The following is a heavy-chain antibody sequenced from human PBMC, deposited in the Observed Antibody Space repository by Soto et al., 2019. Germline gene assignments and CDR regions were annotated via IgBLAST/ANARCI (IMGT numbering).Heavy chain of an antibody. CDR1: GFTVSSKY. V-gene: IGHV3-23*01. Sequence: PXXSLRLSFAASGFTVSSKYMPWVRQAPGKGLEWVSAISGSGGSTYYADSVKGRFTISRDNSKNTLYLQMNSMRAEDTAVYYCAKDLTGDPIFDYWGQGTLVTVSS. CDR2: ISGSGGST. CDR3: AKDLTGDPIFDY. J-gene: IGHJ4*02. D-gene: IGHD7-27*01.